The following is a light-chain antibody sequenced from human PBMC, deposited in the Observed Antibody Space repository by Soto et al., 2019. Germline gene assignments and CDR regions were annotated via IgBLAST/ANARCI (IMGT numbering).Light chain of an antibody. CDR1: QSVSSRY. V-gene: IGKV3-20*01. J-gene: IGKJ2*01. CDR3: QQYGSSPPYT. Sequence: EIQLTQSPGTLSLSPGERATLSCRASQSVSSRYLAWYQQKPGQAPRLLIYGASSRATGMPDRFSGSGSGTDFTITISRLEPEDFAVYYCQQYGSSPPYTFGQGTKLEIK. CDR2: GAS.